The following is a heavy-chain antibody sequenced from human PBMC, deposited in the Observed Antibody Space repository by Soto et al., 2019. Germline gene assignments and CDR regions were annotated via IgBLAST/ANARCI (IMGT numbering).Heavy chain of an antibody. V-gene: IGHV5-51*01. CDR3: ARHDRYYGSGSYYTPWEYYYYGMDV. J-gene: IGHJ6*02. D-gene: IGHD3-10*01. CDR1: GYSFTSYW. Sequence: PGESLKISCKGSGYSFTSYWIGWVRQMPGKGLEWMGIIYPGDSDTRYSPSFQGQVTISADKSISTAYLQWSSLKASDTAMYYCARHDRYYGSGSYYTPWEYYYYGMDVWGQGTTVTVSS. CDR2: IYPGDSDT.